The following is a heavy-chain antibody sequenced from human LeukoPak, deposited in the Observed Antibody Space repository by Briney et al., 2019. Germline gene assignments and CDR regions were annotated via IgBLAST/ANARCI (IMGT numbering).Heavy chain of an antibody. CDR2: IYYSGST. CDR3: ASVKMDYGAY. J-gene: IGHJ4*02. Sequence: SETLSLTCTVSGGSISGYYWSWIRQPPGKGLEWIGYIYYSGSTNYNPSLKSRVTISVDTSKNQFSLKLSSVTAADTAVYYCASVKMDYGAYWGQGTLVTVSS. D-gene: IGHD4-17*01. CDR1: GGSISGYY. V-gene: IGHV4-59*01.